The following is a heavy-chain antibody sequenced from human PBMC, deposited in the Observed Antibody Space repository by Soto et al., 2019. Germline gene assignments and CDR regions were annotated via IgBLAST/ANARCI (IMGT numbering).Heavy chain of an antibody. V-gene: IGHV3-33*01. CDR3: ARARGYYPEGYIDY. Sequence: QVQLVESGGGVVQPGRSLRLSCAVSGFTFSNYGMHWVRQAPGKGLEWVAIIWYDGSNKYYADSVKGRFTISRDDSMNTLYRQMNSLRAEDTAVYYCARARGYYPEGYIDYWGQGTLVTVSS. J-gene: IGHJ4*02. CDR2: IWYDGSNK. CDR1: GFTFSNYG. D-gene: IGHD1-26*01.